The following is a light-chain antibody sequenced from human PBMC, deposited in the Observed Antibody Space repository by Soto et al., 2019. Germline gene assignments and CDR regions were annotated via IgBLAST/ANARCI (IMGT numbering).Light chain of an antibody. CDR1: QIISSY. J-gene: IGKJ2*01. CDR2: AAS. Sequence: DIQMTQSPSSLSASVGDRVTITCRASQIISSYLNWYQQKPGKAPKLLIYAASSLQSGVPSRFSGSGSGTDFTLTISSLQPEDFATYYCQQSYVARYTFGQGTKLEIK. CDR3: QQSYVARYT. V-gene: IGKV1-39*01.